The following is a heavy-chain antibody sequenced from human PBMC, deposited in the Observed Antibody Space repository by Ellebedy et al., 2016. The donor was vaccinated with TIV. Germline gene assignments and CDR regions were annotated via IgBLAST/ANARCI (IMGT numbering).Heavy chain of an antibody. CDR3: AREGYSSGLDY. Sequence: GDSLKISCAASGFTVSSNYMRWVCQAPGKGLEWVSVIYSGGSTYYADSVKGRFTISRDNSKNTLYLQMNSLRAEETAVYYCAREGYSSGLDYWGQGALVTVSS. CDR2: IYSGGST. J-gene: IGHJ4*02. V-gene: IGHV3-53*01. CDR1: GFTVSSNY. D-gene: IGHD6-19*01.